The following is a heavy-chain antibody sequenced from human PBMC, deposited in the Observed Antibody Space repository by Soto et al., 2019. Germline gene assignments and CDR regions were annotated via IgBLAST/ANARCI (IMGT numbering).Heavy chain of an antibody. CDR2: IKPDGSEK. V-gene: IGHV3-7*04. CDR1: GFTFSSYW. J-gene: IGHJ3*02. CDR3: VRVDYFDTSGHFSDAFDI. Sequence: GGSLRLSCRASGFTFSSYWMSWVRQAPGKGLERVANIKPDGSEKWYVDSVKGRFTISRDNAKNSLYLQMISLRAEDTAVYYCVRVDYFDTSGHFSDAFDIWGQGSMVTVSS. D-gene: IGHD3-22*01.